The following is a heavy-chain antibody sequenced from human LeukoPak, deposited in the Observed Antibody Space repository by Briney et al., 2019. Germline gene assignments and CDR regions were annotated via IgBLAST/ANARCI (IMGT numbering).Heavy chain of an antibody. CDR1: GYTFTGYY. CDR2: TNPNSGGT. V-gene: IGHV1-2*02. Sequence: ASVKVSCKASGYTFTGYYMHWVRQAPGQGLEWMGWTNPNSGGTNYAQKFQGRVTMTRDTSISTAYMELSRLRSGDTAVYYCARDRRYYYDSSGYFLYYFDYWGQGTLVTVSS. CDR3: ARDRRYYYDSSGYFLYYFDY. J-gene: IGHJ4*02. D-gene: IGHD3-22*01.